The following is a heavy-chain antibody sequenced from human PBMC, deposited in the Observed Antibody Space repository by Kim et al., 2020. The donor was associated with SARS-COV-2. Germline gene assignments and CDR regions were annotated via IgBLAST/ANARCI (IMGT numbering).Heavy chain of an antibody. V-gene: IGHV4-34*01. CDR3: ARTIKRQMLQQYNYGFYYYYYYMDV. Sequence: SETLSLTCAVYGGSFSGYYWSWIRQPPGKGLEWIGEINHSGSTNYNPSLKSRVTISIDTSKNQFSLKLSSVTAADTAVYYCARTIKRQMLQQYNYGFYYYYYYMDVWGKGTTVTVSS. CDR2: INHSGST. CDR1: GGSFSGYY. J-gene: IGHJ6*03. D-gene: IGHD5-18*01.